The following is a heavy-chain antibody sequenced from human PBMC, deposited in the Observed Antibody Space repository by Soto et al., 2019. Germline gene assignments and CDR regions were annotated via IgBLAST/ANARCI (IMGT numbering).Heavy chain of an antibody. Sequence: PSETLSLTCTVSGGSISSGGYYWSWIRQHPGKGLEWIGYIYHSGSTNYNPSLKSRVTISVDKSKNQFSLKLSSVTAADTAVYYCARARITMIVVVIRDAFDIWGQGTMVTVSS. J-gene: IGHJ3*02. V-gene: IGHV4-31*03. CDR3: ARARITMIVVVIRDAFDI. D-gene: IGHD3-22*01. CDR2: IYHSGST. CDR1: GGSISSGGYY.